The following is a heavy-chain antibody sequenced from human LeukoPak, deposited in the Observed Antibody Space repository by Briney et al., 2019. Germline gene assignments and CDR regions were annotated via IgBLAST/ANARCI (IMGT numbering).Heavy chain of an antibody. CDR3: ARAKDYSGYDPFDY. Sequence: SETLSLTCTVSGGSISSSSYYWGWIRQPPGKGLEWIGSIYYSGSTYYNPSLKSRVTISVDTSKNQFSLKLSSVTAADTAVYYCARAKDYSGYDPFDYWGQGTQVTVSS. CDR1: GGSISSSSYY. J-gene: IGHJ4*02. V-gene: IGHV4-39*01. CDR2: IYYSGST. D-gene: IGHD5-12*01.